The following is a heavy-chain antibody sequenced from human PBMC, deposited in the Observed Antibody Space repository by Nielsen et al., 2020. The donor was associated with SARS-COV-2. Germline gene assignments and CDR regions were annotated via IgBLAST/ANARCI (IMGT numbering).Heavy chain of an antibody. CDR3: ARGGYQLLLRSYYYGMDV. CDR2: VDHTGRT. D-gene: IGHD2-15*01. Sequence: SETLSLTCAVHVGSFSGYYWSWVRQPPGKGLEWIGEVDHTGRTNNNPSPQSRVTISVDTSKKQFSLTLTSVTAADTAVYYYARGGYQLLLRSYYYGMDVWSQGTTVTVSS. CDR1: VGSFSGYY. J-gene: IGHJ6*02. V-gene: IGHV4-34*01.